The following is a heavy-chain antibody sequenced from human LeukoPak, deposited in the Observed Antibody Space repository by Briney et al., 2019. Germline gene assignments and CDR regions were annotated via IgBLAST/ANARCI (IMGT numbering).Heavy chain of an antibody. J-gene: IGHJ5*02. Sequence: GGSLRLSCAASGFTFSSYSMNWVRQAPGKGLEWVSYITSSSSTIYYADSVKGRFTISRDNSKNTLYLQMNSLRAEDTAVYYCAKDLGSQGGPYNWFDPWGQGTLVTVSS. CDR1: GFTFSSYS. CDR3: AKDLGSQGGPYNWFDP. D-gene: IGHD3-10*01. CDR2: ITSSSSTI. V-gene: IGHV3-48*01.